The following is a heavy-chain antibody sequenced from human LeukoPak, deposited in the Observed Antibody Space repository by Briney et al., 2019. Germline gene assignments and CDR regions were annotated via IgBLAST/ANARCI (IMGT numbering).Heavy chain of an antibody. Sequence: SETLSLTCTVSGGSISSYYWSWIRQPAGKGLEWIGRIYTSGSTNYNPSLKSRVTMSVDTSKNQFSLKLSSVTAADTAVYYCARDGHDSSGYYEASFDYWGQGTLVTVSS. CDR3: ARDGHDSSGYYEASFDY. D-gene: IGHD3-22*01. CDR2: IYTSGST. CDR1: GGSISSYY. J-gene: IGHJ4*02. V-gene: IGHV4-4*07.